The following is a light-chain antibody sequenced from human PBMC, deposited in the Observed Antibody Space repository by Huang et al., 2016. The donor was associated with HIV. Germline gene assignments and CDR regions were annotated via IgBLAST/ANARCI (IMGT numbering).Light chain of an antibody. V-gene: IGKV3-15*01. Sequence: EIVMTQSPATLSVSPGERATLSCRASQSVSSNLAWYQQKPGQAPRLLIYGASTRATGIPARCSGSGSGTEFTLTISSLQSEDCAVYYCQQYNNWPPLITFGQGTRLEIK. CDR2: GAS. CDR3: QQYNNWPPLIT. CDR1: QSVSSN. J-gene: IGKJ5*01.